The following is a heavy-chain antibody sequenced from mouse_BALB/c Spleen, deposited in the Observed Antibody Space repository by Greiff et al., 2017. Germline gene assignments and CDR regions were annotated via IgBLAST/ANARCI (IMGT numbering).Heavy chain of an antibody. V-gene: IGHV1-4*01. J-gene: IGHJ3*01. CDR3: ARNYYDYDETAY. D-gene: IGHD2-4*01. CDR2: INPSSGYT. CDR1: GYTFTSYT. Sequence: QVHVKQSGAELARPGASVKMSCKASGYTFTSYTMHWVKQRPGQGLEWIGYINPSSGYTNYNQKFKDKATLTADKSSSTAYMQLSSLTSEDSAVYYCARNYYDYDETAYWGQGTLVTVSA.